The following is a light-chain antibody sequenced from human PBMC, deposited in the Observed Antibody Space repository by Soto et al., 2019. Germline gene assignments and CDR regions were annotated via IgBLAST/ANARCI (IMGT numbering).Light chain of an antibody. V-gene: IGKV3-15*01. CDR3: HQYNKWPRT. CDR2: DAS. J-gene: IGKJ1*01. CDR1: QSVDKD. Sequence: EIVMTQSPAPLSVSPGEGATPSCKPSQSVDKDLAWYRQKPGQAPSLLVYDASTRATGVPARSSGSGSGTECTLTITSLQSEDFAVYFCHQYNKWPRTLGRGTKVDIK.